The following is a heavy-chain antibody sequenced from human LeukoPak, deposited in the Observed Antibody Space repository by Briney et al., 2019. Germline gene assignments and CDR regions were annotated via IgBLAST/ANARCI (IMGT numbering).Heavy chain of an antibody. CDR2: IYYSGST. Sequence: PSETLSLTCTVSGGSISSSSYYWGWIRQPPGKGLEWIGSIYYSGSTYYNPSLKSRATISVDTSKNQFSLKLSSVTAADTAVYYCARGGSGSHYYFDYWGQGTLVTVSS. CDR1: GGSISSSSYY. CDR3: ARGGSGSHYYFDY. D-gene: IGHD3-10*01. V-gene: IGHV4-39*07. J-gene: IGHJ4*02.